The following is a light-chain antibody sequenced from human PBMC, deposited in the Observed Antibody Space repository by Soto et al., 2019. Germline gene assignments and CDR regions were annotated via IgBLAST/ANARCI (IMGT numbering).Light chain of an antibody. CDR3: QQHYITPWT. J-gene: IGKJ1*01. CDR2: DAS. V-gene: IGKV1-5*01. CDR1: QSISSW. Sequence: DIQMTQSPSTLSASVGDGVTITCRASQSISSWLAWYQQKPGKAPKLLIYDASSLESGVPSRFSGSGSGTDFTLTISSLQSEDFATYYCQQHYITPWTFGQGTKVDIK.